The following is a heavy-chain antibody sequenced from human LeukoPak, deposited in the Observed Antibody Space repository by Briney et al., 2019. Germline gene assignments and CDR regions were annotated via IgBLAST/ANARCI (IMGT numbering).Heavy chain of an antibody. CDR2: IYYSGST. D-gene: IGHD6-13*01. CDR3: ARLGSSWYFDY. J-gene: IGHJ4*02. V-gene: IGHV4-39*01. Sequence: SQTLSLTCTVSGGSISSGDYYWGWIRQPPGKGLEWIGSIYYSGSTYYNPSLKSRVTISVDTSKNQFSLKLSSVTAADTAVYYCARLGSSWYFDYWGQGTLVTVSS. CDR1: GGSISSGDYY.